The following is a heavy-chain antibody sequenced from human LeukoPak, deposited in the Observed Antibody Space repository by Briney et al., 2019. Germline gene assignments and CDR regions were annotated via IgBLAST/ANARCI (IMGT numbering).Heavy chain of an antibody. CDR2: ISAYNGNT. CDR3: ARTDYYYYYMDV. V-gene: IGHV1-18*01. CDR1: GYTFTSYG. Sequence: ASVKVSCKASGYTFTSYGISWVRQAPGQGLEWMGWISAYNGNTNYAQKLQGRVTMTKDTSTSTAYMELRSLRSDDTAVYYCARTDYYYYYMDVWGKGTTVTISS. J-gene: IGHJ6*03.